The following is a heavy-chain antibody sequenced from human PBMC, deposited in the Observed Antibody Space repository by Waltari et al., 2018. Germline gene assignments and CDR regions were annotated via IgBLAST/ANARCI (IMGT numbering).Heavy chain of an antibody. CDR1: GYTFTGYY. V-gene: IGHV1-2*02. J-gene: IGHJ1*01. CDR2: INPNSGGT. CDR3: ARVSYYYDSSGYERYFQH. Sequence: CKASGYTFTGYYMHWVRQAPGQGLEWMGWINPNSGGTNYAQKFQGRVTMTRDTSISTAYMELSRLRSDDTAVYYCARVSYYYDSSGYERYFQHWGQGTLVTVSS. D-gene: IGHD3-22*01.